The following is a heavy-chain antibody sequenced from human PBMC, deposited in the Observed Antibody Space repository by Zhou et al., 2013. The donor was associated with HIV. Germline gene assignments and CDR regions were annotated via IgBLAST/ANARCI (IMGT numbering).Heavy chain of an antibody. J-gene: IGHJ4*02. D-gene: IGHD3-10*01. V-gene: IGHV1-46*01. Sequence: QVQLVQSESDVKKPGASAKVSCKTSGYTFTNYYVYWLRQAPGQGLEVMGILNPKSGIVNYVERFQAKVIMTRDTSTSTVYLWLSSLTSDDTATYYCARESNASGKGRSVDFWGQGTRLIVS. CDR3: ARESNASGKGRSVDF. CDR1: GYTFTNYY. CDR2: LNPKSGIV.